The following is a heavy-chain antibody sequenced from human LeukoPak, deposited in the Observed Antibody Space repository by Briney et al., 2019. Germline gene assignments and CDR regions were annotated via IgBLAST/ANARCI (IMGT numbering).Heavy chain of an antibody. D-gene: IGHD3-22*01. CDR2: IYPGDSDT. CDR1: GYSFTTYW. Sequence: GESLKISCKGSGYSFTTYWIGWVRQMPGEGLEWMGIIYPGDSDTRYSPSFRGQVTISADKSISTAYLQWSSLKASDTAMYYCARQYYYDSSAYTGFDYWGQGTLVTVSS. CDR3: ARQYYYDSSAYTGFDY. V-gene: IGHV5-51*01. J-gene: IGHJ4*02.